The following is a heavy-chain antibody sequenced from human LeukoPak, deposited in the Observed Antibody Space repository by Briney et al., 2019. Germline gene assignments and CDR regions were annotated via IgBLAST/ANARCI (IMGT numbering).Heavy chain of an antibody. J-gene: IGHJ4*02. CDR1: GFTFSDYY. V-gene: IGHV3-11*03. CDR2: ISSSSSYT. CDR3: ARQLYSSSWFDDY. Sequence: GSLRLSCAASGFTFSDYYMSWIRQAPGTGLEWVSFISSSSSYTNYADSVQGRFTISRDNAKNSLYLQMNSLRAEDTAVYYCARQLYSSSWFDDYWGQGTLVTVSS. D-gene: IGHD6-13*01.